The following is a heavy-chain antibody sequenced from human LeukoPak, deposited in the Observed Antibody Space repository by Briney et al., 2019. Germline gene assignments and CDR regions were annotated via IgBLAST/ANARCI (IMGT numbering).Heavy chain of an antibody. CDR1: GFTFSSFD. CDR2: ISTSSRYI. CDR3: ARADCSGSTCYLRRSWFDP. D-gene: IGHD2-2*01. J-gene: IGHJ5*02. V-gene: IGHV3-21*01. Sequence: PGGSLRLSCAASGFTFSSFDMNWVRQAPGKGLELVSSISTSSRYIYYRDSVKGRFTISRDDAKNSLYLQMNSLRVEDTAVYYCARADCSGSTCYLRRSWFDPWGQGTLVTVSS.